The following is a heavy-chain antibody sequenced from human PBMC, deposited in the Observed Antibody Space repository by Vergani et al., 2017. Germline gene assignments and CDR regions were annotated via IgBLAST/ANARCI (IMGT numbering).Heavy chain of an antibody. CDR3: ARKKDYYSKDNYQIAPFDY. CDR2: ISGRSNYI. D-gene: IGHD3-10*01. J-gene: IGHJ4*02. V-gene: IGHV3-21*06. Sequence: EVQLQESGGGLVKPGGSLRVSCAASGFSFSTYSINWVRQAPGKGLEWVSSISGRSNYIYYADSLKGRFTISRDNSKNSVYLQMNSLRAEDTAIYYCARKKDYYSKDNYQIAPFDYWGQGTLVTVSS. CDR1: GFSFSTYS.